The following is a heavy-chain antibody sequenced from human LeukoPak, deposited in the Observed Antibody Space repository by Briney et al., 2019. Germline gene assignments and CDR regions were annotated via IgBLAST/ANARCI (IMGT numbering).Heavy chain of an antibody. CDR1: GYSISSGYY. Sequence: SETLSLTXAVSGYSISSGYYWGWIRQPPGKGLEWIGSIYHSGSTYYNPSLKSRVTISVDTSKNQFSLKLSSVTAADTAVYYCARLNVVVVPAAIPIPFDPWGQGTLVTVSS. V-gene: IGHV4-38-2*01. CDR2: IYHSGST. CDR3: ARLNVVVVPAAIPIPFDP. J-gene: IGHJ5*02. D-gene: IGHD2-2*02.